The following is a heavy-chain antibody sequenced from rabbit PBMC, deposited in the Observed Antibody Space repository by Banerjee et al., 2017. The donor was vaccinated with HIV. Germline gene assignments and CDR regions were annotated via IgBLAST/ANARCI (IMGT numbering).Heavy chain of an antibody. J-gene: IGHJ4*01. V-gene: IGHV1S40*01. D-gene: IGHD6-1*01. CDR3: ARDHPYAVYGGHGYADL. CDR2: IYAGRSGTT. Sequence: QSLEESGGDLVKPGASLTLTCTASGFSFSSGYYMCWVRQAPGKGLEWIACIYAGRSGTTWYASWVNGRFTISRSTSLNTVDLKMTSLTAADTATYFCARDHPYAVYGGHGYADLWGPGTLVTVS. CDR1: GFSFSSGYY.